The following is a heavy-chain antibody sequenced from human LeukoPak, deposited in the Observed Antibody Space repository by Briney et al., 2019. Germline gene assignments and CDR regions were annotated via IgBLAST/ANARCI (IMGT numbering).Heavy chain of an antibody. CDR2: ISYDGSNK. CDR3: AKELDYYGSGSYYKGIYYYYGIDV. V-gene: IGHV3-30*18. J-gene: IGHJ6*02. D-gene: IGHD3-10*01. CDR1: GFTFSSYG. Sequence: PGRSLRLSCAASGFTFSSYGMHWVRQAPGKGLEGVAVISYDGSNKYYADSVKGRFTISRDNSKNTLYLQMNSLRAEDTAVYYCAKELDYYGSGSYYKGIYYYYGIDVWGQGTTVTVSS.